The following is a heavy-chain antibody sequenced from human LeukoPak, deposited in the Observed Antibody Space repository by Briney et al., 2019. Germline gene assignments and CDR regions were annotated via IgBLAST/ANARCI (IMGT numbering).Heavy chain of an antibody. CDR3: ARLPPRITMVRGVNFWRVY. Sequence: PSETLSLTCAVYGGSFSGYYWSWIRQPPGKGLEWIGEINHSGSTNYNPSLKSRVTISVDTSKNQFSLKLSSVTAADTAVYYCARLPPRITMVRGVNFWRVYWGQGTLVTVSS. CDR1: GGSFSGYY. V-gene: IGHV4-34*01. CDR2: INHSGST. D-gene: IGHD3-10*01. J-gene: IGHJ4*02.